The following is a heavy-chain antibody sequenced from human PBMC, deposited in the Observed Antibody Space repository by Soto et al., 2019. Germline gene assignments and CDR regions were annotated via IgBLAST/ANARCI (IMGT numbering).Heavy chain of an antibody. D-gene: IGHD6-19*01. J-gene: IGHJ6*02. CDR2: MNPNSGNT. V-gene: IGHV1-8*01. CDR3: ARGNSRLVRYYYYGMDV. CDR1: GYTFTSYD. Sequence: ASVKVSCKASGYTFTSYDINWVRQATGQGLEWMGWMNPNSGNTGYAQKFQGRVTMTRNTSISTAYMELSSLRSEDTAVYYCARGNSRLVRYYYYGMDVWAKGPRSPSP.